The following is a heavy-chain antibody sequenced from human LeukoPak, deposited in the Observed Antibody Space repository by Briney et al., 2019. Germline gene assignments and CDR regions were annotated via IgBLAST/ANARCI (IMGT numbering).Heavy chain of an antibody. CDR1: GFTFSSYG. CDR2: ISYDGSNK. Sequence: PGGSLRLSCAASGFTFSSYGMHWVRQAPGKGLEWVAVISYDGSNKYYADSVKGRFTISRDNSKNTLYLQMNSLRAEDTAVYYCAKGRADYYYGMDVWGQGTTVTVSS. CDR3: AKGRADYYYGMDV. J-gene: IGHJ6*02. V-gene: IGHV3-30*18.